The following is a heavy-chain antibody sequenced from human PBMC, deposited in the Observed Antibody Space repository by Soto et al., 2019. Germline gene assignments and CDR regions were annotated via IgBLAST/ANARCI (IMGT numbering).Heavy chain of an antibody. CDR1: GYTFTGYY. D-gene: IGHD3-3*01. J-gene: IGHJ6*02. V-gene: IGHV1-2*02. CDR2: INPNSGGT. Sequence: ASVKVSCKASGYTFTGYYMHWVRQAPGQGLEWMGWINPNSGGTNYAQKFQGRVTMTRDTSISTAYMELSRLRSDDTAVYYCARWEGVVIIYGMDVWGQGTTVTVSS. CDR3: ARWEGVVIIYGMDV.